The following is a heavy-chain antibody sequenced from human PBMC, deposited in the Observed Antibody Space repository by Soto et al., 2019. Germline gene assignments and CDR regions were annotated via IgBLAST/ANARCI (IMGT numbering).Heavy chain of an antibody. J-gene: IGHJ6*02. CDR2: ISAYNGKT. CDR3: ARGGDANYYHGMDV. CDR1: GYTFTSYG. Sequence: QVQLVQSGGEVKKPGASVKLSCTASGYTFTSYGISWVRQAPGQGLEWMGWISAYNGKTNYAQNVQGRVTMTTDTXPRPAYMDLRSLRSDDTAVYYCARGGDANYYHGMDVWGQGTTVTVSS. V-gene: IGHV1-18*01. D-gene: IGHD5-12*01.